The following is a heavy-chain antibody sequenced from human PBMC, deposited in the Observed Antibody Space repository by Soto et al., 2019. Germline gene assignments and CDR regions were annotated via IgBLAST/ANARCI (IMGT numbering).Heavy chain of an antibody. V-gene: IGHV4-39*01. D-gene: IGHD6-19*01. CDR3: ARLENSSGWYGPTYYFDY. Sequence: SETLSLTCTVSGGSISSSSYYWGWIRQPPGKGLEWIGSIYYSGSTYYNPSLKSRVTISVDTSKNQFSLKLSSVTAADTAVYYCARLENSSGWYGPTYYFDYWGQGTLVTVSS. CDR2: IYYSGST. CDR1: GGSISSSSYY. J-gene: IGHJ4*02.